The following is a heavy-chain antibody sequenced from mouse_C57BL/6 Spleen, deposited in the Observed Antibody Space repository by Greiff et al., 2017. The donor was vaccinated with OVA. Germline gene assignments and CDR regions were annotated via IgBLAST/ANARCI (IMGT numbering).Heavy chain of an antibody. V-gene: IGHV1-52*01. CDR2: IDPSDSET. Sequence: VQLQQPGAELVRPGSSVKLSCKASGYTFTSYWMHWVKQRPIQGLEWIGNIDPSDSETHYNQKFKDKATLTVDKSSSTAYMQLSSLTSEDSAVYYCARQGITTVLSSGGYFDVWGTGTTVTVSS. J-gene: IGHJ1*03. CDR3: ARQGITTVLSSGGYFDV. CDR1: GYTFTSYW. D-gene: IGHD1-1*01.